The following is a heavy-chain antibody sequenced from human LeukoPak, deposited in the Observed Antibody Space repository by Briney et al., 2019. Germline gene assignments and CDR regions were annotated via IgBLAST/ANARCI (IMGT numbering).Heavy chain of an antibody. Sequence: GGSLRLSCAASGLTVSNSYVSWVRQAPGKGLEWVSGIYSGGTTYYRDSVKGRFTISRDNSKNTLYLQMNSLRAEDTAVYYCARDFSGALWFGEPRGQGTLVTVSS. D-gene: IGHD3-10*01. CDR2: IYSGGTT. V-gene: IGHV3-53*01. J-gene: IGHJ4*02. CDR3: ARDFSGALWFGEP. CDR1: GLTVSNSY.